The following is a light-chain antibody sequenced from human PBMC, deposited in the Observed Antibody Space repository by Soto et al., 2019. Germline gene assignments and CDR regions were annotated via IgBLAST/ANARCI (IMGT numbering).Light chain of an antibody. CDR3: SSYTGTNDLPYV. V-gene: IGLV2-14*01. CDR2: EVS. CDR1: SSDVGTYNR. Sequence: QPALTQPASVSGSPGQSITISCTGTSSDVGTYNRVSWYQQLPGKAPKLMISEVSSRPSGVSNRFSGSKSDNTASLTISGLQAEDEAEYFCSSYTGTNDLPYVFGTGTKLTVL. J-gene: IGLJ1*01.